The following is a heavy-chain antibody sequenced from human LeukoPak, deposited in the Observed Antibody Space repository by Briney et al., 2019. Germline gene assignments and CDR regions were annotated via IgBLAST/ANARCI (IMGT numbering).Heavy chain of an antibody. J-gene: IGHJ4*02. D-gene: IGHD1-26*01. CDR3: ARVEWELLGAHL. CDR1: GDSIRSHY. Sequence: SETLSLTCSVSGDSIRSHYWSWIRQPTGKRPEWIGHVFFTGSTTYNPTLEGRVTISIDTSGSQFSLKLTSVTAADTAVYYCARVEWELLGAHLWGQGILLSVSS. V-gene: IGHV4-59*11. CDR2: VFFTGST.